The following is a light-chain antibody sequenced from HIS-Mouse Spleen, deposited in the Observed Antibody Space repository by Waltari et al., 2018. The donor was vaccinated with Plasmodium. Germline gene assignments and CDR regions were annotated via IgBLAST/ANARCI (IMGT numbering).Light chain of an antibody. J-gene: IGLJ1*01. CDR2: DVS. Sequence: QSALTQPRSVSGSPGQSVTISCTGTSSDVGGYNYVYWYQQHPGNAPKLMIYDVSKRPSGVPDRFSGSKSGNTASLTISGLQAEDEADYYCCSYAGSYTYVFGTGTKVTVL. CDR1: SSDVGGYNY. CDR3: CSYAGSYTYV. V-gene: IGLV2-11*01.